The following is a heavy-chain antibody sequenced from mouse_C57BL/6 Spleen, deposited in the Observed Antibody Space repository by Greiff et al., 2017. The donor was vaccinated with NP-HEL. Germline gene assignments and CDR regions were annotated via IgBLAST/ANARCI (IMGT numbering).Heavy chain of an antibody. Sequence: QVQLKQSGPELVKPGPSVKISCKASGYAFSSSWMNWVKQRPGKGLEWIGRIYPGDGDTNYNGKFKGKATLTADKSSSTAYMQLSSLTSEDSAVYFCARSGDGYYVYFDYWGQGTTLTVSS. CDR2: IYPGDGDT. CDR3: ARSGDGYYVYFDY. V-gene: IGHV1-82*01. J-gene: IGHJ2*01. CDR1: GYAFSSSW. D-gene: IGHD2-3*01.